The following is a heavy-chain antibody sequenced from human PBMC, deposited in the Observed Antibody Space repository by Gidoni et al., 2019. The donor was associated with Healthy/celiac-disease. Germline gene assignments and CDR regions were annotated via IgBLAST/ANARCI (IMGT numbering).Heavy chain of an antibody. CDR3: AKEGDCSSTSCYYYYYYYMDV. V-gene: IGHV3-23*01. J-gene: IGHJ6*03. D-gene: IGHD2-2*01. Sequence: EVQLLESGGGLVQPGGSLIPSCAASGFTFSSYAMCRVRQGPGKGLEWVSAISGSGGRTYYADSVKGRFTISRDNSKNTLYLQMNSLRAEDTAVYYCAKEGDCSSTSCYYYYYYYMDVWGKGTTVTVSS. CDR1: GFTFSSYA. CDR2: ISGSGGRT.